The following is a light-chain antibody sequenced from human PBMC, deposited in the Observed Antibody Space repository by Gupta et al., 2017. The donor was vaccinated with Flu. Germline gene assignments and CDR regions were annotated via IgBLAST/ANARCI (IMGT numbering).Light chain of an antibody. CDR3: QHNSTSVYS. V-gene: IGKV3-20*01. CDR2: AS. Sequence: ASTRASGLPDRFSGSGSGTDFTLTISGQEPEDVAVYCCQHNSTSVYSFGQGTKLEIK. J-gene: IGKJ2*01.